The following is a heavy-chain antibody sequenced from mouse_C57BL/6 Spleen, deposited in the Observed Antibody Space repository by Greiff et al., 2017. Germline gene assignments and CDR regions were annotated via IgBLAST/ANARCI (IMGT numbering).Heavy chain of an antibody. CDR3: ARGLGDYGSRGGYFDY. CDR1: GYTFTDYN. V-gene: IGHV1-18*01. Sequence: VQLKESGPELVKPGASVKIPCKASGYTFTDYNMDWVKQSHGKSLEWIGDINPNNGGTIYNQKFKGKATLTVDKSSSTAYMELRSLTSEDTAVYYCARGLGDYGSRGGYFDYWGQGTTLTVSS. J-gene: IGHJ2*01. D-gene: IGHD1-1*01. CDR2: INPNNGGT.